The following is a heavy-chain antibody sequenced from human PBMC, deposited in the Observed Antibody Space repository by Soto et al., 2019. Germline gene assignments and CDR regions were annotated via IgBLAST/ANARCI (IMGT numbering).Heavy chain of an antibody. CDR2: MSWNRGSI. CDR1: GFTFDDFA. CDR3: AKDISLGELSAPDH. J-gene: IGHJ4*02. V-gene: IGHV3-9*01. D-gene: IGHD3-16*02. Sequence: GGSLRLSCVASGFTFDDFAMHWVRQAPGKGLEWVSGMSWNRGSIVYADSVKGRFTISRDNAKNSLYLQMNSLRPEDTALYYCAKDISLGELSAPDHWGQGTLVTVSS.